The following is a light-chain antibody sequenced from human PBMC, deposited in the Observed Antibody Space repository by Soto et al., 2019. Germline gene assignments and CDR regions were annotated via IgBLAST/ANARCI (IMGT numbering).Light chain of an antibody. Sequence: PLSQPVTPGELASISCRSSQSLMQSNGNIYLGWYLKKPGQPPQILIHLGSNRASGVPDRFSGRGSGTDSKLNISRVEADDVGVYFYMQTRQTTNTFGQGTRLEIK. CDR1: QSLMQSNGNIY. CDR2: LGS. CDR3: MQTRQTTNT. J-gene: IGKJ5*01. V-gene: IGKV2-28*01.